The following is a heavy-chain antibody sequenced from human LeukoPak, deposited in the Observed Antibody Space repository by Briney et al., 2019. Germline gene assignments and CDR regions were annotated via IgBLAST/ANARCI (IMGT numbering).Heavy chain of an antibody. V-gene: IGHV4-34*01. CDR1: GGSFSGYY. J-gene: IGHJ4*02. CDR3: ARAAHTVTTDLLLDY. Sequence: SETLSLTCAVYGGSFSGYYWSWLRQPPGKGLEWIGEINHSGSTNYNPSLKSRVTISVDTSKNQFSLKLSSVTAADTAVYYCARAAHTVTTDLLLDYWGQGTLVTVSS. CDR2: INHSGST. D-gene: IGHD4-17*01.